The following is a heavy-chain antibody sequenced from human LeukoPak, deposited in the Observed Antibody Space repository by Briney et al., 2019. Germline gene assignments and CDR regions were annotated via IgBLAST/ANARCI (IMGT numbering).Heavy chain of an antibody. Sequence: PSETLSLTCAVYGGSFSGYYWSWIRQPPGKGLEWIGEINHSGSTNYNPSLKSRVTISVDTSKNQFSLKLSSVTAADTAVYYCASFGDLSAYWGQGTLVTVSS. CDR2: INHSGST. D-gene: IGHD3-10*01. V-gene: IGHV4-34*01. CDR3: ASFGDLSAY. J-gene: IGHJ4*02. CDR1: GGSFSGYY.